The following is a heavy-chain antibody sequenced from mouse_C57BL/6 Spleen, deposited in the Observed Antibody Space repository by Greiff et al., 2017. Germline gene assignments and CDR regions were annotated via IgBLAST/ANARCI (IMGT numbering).Heavy chain of an antibody. CDR1: GFTFSDYG. D-gene: IGHD1-1*01. CDR2: ISSGSSTI. Sequence: DVMLVESGGGLVKPGGSLKLSCAASGFTFSDYGMHWVRQAPEKGLEWVAYISSGSSTIYYADTAKGRFTISRDNAKNTLFLQMTSLRSEDTAMYYWARRPLLFYAMDYWGQGTSVTVSS. J-gene: IGHJ4*01. V-gene: IGHV5-17*01. CDR3: ARRPLLFYAMDY.